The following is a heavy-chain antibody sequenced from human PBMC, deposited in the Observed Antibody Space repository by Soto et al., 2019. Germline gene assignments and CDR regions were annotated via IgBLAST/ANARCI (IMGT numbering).Heavy chain of an antibody. J-gene: IGHJ3*02. V-gene: IGHV2-5*02. CDR3: AHRYYDLWSGYPLDAFDI. Sequence: QITLKESGPTLVKPTQTLTLTCTFSGFSLSTSGVGVGWIRQPPGKALEWLALIYWDDDKRYSPSLKSRLTITKDTSKNQVVLTRTNMDPVDTATYYWAHRYYDLWSGYPLDAFDIWGQGTMVTVSS. CDR2: IYWDDDK. D-gene: IGHD3-3*01. CDR1: GFSLSTSGVG.